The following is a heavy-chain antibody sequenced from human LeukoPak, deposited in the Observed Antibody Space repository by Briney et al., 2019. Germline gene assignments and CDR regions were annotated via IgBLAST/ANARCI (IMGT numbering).Heavy chain of an antibody. CDR1: GYTFTSYD. V-gene: IGHV1-8*01. CDR3: ARDLRVFGGPLYYFDY. D-gene: IGHD3-16*01. J-gene: IGHJ4*02. Sequence: ASVKVSCKASGYTFTSYDINWVRQATGQGLEWMGWMNPNSGNTGYAQKFQGRVTMTRNTSISTAYMELSSLRSEDTAVYYCARDLRVFGGPLYYFDYWGQGTLVTVSS. CDR2: MNPNSGNT.